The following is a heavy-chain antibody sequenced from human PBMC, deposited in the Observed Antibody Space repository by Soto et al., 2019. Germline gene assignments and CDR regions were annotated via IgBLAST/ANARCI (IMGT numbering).Heavy chain of an antibody. CDR2: IIPIFGTA. J-gene: IGHJ4*02. Sequence: SVKVSCKASGGIFSNYGFSWVRQAPGQGLEWMGGIIPIFGTANYAQKFQGRVTITADESTSTAYMELSSLRSEDTAVYYCARVPDCSGGSCHAYFDYWGQGTLVTVSS. D-gene: IGHD2-15*01. CDR3: ARVPDCSGGSCHAYFDY. V-gene: IGHV1-69*13. CDR1: GGIFSNYG.